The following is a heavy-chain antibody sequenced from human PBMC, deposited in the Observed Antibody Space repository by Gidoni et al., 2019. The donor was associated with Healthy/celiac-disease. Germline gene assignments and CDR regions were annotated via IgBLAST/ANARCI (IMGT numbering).Heavy chain of an antibody. D-gene: IGHD1-26*01. V-gene: IGHV1-8*01. CDR3: ARAWNLVGAYGLYYYYGMDV. CDR2: MNPNSGNT. J-gene: IGHJ6*02. CDR1: GYTFTSYD. Sequence: QVQLVQSGAEVKKPGASVKVSCKASGYTFTSYDINWVRQATGQGLEWMGWMNPNSGNTGYAQKFQGRVTMTRNTSISTAYMELSSLRSEDTAVYYCARAWNLVGAYGLYYYYGMDVWGQGTTVTVSS.